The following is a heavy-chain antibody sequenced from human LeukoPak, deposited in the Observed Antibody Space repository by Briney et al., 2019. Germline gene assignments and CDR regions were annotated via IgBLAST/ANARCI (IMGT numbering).Heavy chain of an antibody. CDR3: ARDHAYSYGFSYYFHS. CDR1: GFTFSSYA. Sequence: GGSLRLSCAASGFTFSSYAVTWVRQAPGKGLEWVSVIYSGGNTFYADSVKGRFTISRDNSKNMLYLQMNSLRPEDTAVYYCARDHAYSYGFSYYFHSWGQGTLVTVSS. D-gene: IGHD5-18*01. J-gene: IGHJ4*02. CDR2: IYSGGNT. V-gene: IGHV3-66*01.